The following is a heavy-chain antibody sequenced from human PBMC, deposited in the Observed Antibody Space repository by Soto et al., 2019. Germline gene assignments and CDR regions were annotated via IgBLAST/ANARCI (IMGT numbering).Heavy chain of an antibody. Sequence: QVQLVQSGAEVKKPGSSVKVSCKASGGTFSSYAISWVRQAPGQGLEWMGGIIPIFGTANYAQKFQGRVTITADXXTXPXXMELSSLRSEDTAVYYCASTYYDSSGYFPGYAFDIWGQGTMVTVSS. CDR1: GGTFSSYA. CDR3: ASTYYDSSGYFPGYAFDI. J-gene: IGHJ3*02. CDR2: IIPIFGTA. V-gene: IGHV1-69*12. D-gene: IGHD3-22*01.